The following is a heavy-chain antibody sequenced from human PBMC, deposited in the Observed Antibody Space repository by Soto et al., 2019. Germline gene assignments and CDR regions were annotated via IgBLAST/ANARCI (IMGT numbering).Heavy chain of an antibody. J-gene: IGHJ3*02. Sequence: AASVKVSCKVSGYTLTELSMHWVRQAPGKGLEWMGGFDPEDGETIYAQKFQGRVTMTEDTSTDTAYMELSSLRSEDTAVYYCATETVAGTADAFDIWGQGTMVTVSS. CDR3: ATETVAGTADAFDI. CDR2: FDPEDGET. V-gene: IGHV1-24*01. D-gene: IGHD6-19*01. CDR1: GYTLTELS.